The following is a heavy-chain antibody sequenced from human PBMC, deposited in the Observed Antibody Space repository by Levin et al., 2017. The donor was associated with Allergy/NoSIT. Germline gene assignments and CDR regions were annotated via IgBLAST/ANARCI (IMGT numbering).Heavy chain of an antibody. CDR1: GFTFDDYA. Sequence: GGSLRLSCAASGFTFDDYAMHWVRQAPGKGLEWVSGISWNSGSIGYADSVKGRFTISRDNAKNSLYLQMNSLRAEDTALYYCAKDSTSHWQNDAFDSWGQGTMVTVSS. CDR2: ISWNSGSI. CDR3: AKDSTSHWQNDAFDS. V-gene: IGHV3-9*01. J-gene: IGHJ3*02. D-gene: IGHD2-2*01.